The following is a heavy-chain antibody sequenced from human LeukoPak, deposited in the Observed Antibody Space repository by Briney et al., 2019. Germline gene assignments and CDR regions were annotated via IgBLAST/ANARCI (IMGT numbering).Heavy chain of an antibody. Sequence: PGRSLRLSCAASGFTFSSYSMHWVRQAPGKGLEWVAVIWYDGSNKYYADSVKGRFTISRDNSKNTLYLQMNSLRAEDTAVYYCARDRGVSVTTYWVDPWGQGTLVTVSS. CDR1: GFTFSSYS. V-gene: IGHV3-33*01. CDR2: IWYDGSNK. CDR3: ARDRGVSVTTYWVDP. J-gene: IGHJ5*02. D-gene: IGHD4-17*01.